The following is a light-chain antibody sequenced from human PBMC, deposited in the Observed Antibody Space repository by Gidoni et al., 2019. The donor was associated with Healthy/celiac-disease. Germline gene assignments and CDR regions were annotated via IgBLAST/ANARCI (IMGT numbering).Light chain of an antibody. CDR2: DAS. Sequence: DIQMTQSPSSLSASVGARVTITCQARQDISNYLNLYQQKPGKAPKLLIYDASNLETGVPSRFSGSGSGTDFTFTISSLQPEDIATYYCQQYDNLPHTFGQGTKLEIK. CDR1: QDISNY. CDR3: QQYDNLPHT. J-gene: IGKJ2*01. V-gene: IGKV1-33*01.